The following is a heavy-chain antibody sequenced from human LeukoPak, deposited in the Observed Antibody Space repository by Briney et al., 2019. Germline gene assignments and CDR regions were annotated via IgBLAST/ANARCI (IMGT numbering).Heavy chain of an antibody. V-gene: IGHV3-7*02. D-gene: IGHD2-21*01. J-gene: IGHJ4*02. CDR3: ARGPYGY. CDR2: IKRDGFEL. CDR1: GFTFSNYW. Sequence: GGSLRLSCAASGFTFSNYWMSWVRQAPGKGLEWVANIKRDGFELFYADSVKGRFTISRDNAKNSLYLQMNILRAEDTAVYYCARGPYGYWGQGTLVTVSS.